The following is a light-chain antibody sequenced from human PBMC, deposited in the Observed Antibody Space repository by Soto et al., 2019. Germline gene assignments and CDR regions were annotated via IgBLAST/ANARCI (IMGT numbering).Light chain of an antibody. CDR1: NIGSKS. CDR3: YGLDSSSDHVV. Sequence: SYELTQPPSVSVAPGKTAKIPCGGNNIGSKSVHWYQQKPGQAPVLVIYHDSARPSGIPERFSGSNSGNTATLTISRVEAGDEADSYCYGLDSSSDHVVFGGGTKLTVL. J-gene: IGLJ2*01. CDR2: HDS. V-gene: IGLV3-21*04.